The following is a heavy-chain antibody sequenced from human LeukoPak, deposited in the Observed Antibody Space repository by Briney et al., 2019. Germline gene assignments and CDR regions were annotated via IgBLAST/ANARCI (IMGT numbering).Heavy chain of an antibody. Sequence: NPSGTLSLTCAVSGGSISSSNWWSWVRQPPGKGLGWIGEIYHSGSTNYNPSLKSRVTISVDKSKNQFSLKLSSVTAADTAVYYCARAPDYYDSSGYLHFDYWGQGTLVTVSS. CDR1: GGSISSSNW. V-gene: IGHV4-4*02. CDR3: ARAPDYYDSSGYLHFDY. D-gene: IGHD3-22*01. CDR2: IYHSGST. J-gene: IGHJ4*02.